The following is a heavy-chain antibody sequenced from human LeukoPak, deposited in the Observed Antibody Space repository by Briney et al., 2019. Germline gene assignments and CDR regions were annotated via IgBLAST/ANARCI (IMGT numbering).Heavy chain of an antibody. J-gene: IGHJ4*02. CDR1: GGSITGYY. CDR2: IHYTGAT. Sequence: PSKTLSLTCAVYGGSITGYYWSWIRQTPGRGLEWVGEIHYTGATSYNPSLKSRATISADMSKNQFSLRLTSVTAADTAVYYCAKPDQWLPYWGQGTLVTVSS. D-gene: IGHD5-24*01. V-gene: IGHV4-34*01. CDR3: AKPDQWLPY.